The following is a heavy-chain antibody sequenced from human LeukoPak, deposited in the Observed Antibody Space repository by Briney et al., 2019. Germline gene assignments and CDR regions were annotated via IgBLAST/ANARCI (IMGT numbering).Heavy chain of an antibody. CDR3: ARCTASCYANAFDV. V-gene: IGHV3-74*01. J-gene: IGHJ3*01. Sequence: PGGSLRLSCAASGFTFSSYWMHWVRQAPGKGLVWVSHINSDGRSTTYADSVKGRFTISRDNSKNTLYLQMNSLRPDDTAVYYCARCTASCYANAFDVWGQGTLLTVSS. CDR1: GFTFSSYW. CDR2: INSDGRST. D-gene: IGHD2-2*01.